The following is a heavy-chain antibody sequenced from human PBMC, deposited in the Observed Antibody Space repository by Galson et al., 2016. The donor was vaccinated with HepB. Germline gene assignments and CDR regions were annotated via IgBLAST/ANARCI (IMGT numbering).Heavy chain of an antibody. J-gene: IGHJ4*02. Sequence: SLRLSCAASGFTFSSYAMHWVRQAPGKGLEWVAVISYDGRNKYYTDSVKGRLTISRDNSKNTLYLQMNSLRAEDTAVYYCARERGGGSGSYYNDYYFDYWGQGTLVTVSS. CDR1: GFTFSSYA. CDR2: ISYDGRNK. D-gene: IGHD3-10*01. CDR3: ARERGGGSGSYYNDYYFDY. V-gene: IGHV3-30*04.